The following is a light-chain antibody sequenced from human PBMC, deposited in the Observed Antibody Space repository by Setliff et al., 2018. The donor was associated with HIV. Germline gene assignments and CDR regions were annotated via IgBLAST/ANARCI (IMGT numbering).Light chain of an antibody. Sequence: QSVLTQPRSVSGSPGQSVTIFCSGGSTTFGTYNYVSWCQQQPGKAPRLIIYDVSERPPGVPDRFSGSKSGNTASLTISGLQAEDEADYYCCSNAARPTFYVFGSGTKVTVL. V-gene: IGLV2-11*01. CDR1: STTFGTYNY. J-gene: IGLJ1*01. CDR2: DVS. CDR3: CSNAARPTFYV.